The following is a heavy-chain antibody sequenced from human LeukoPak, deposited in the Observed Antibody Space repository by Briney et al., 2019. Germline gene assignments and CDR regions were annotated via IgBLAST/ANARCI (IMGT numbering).Heavy chain of an antibody. CDR1: GGTFSSYS. CDR3: ARGPLYSSSWYYYYYYMDV. J-gene: IGHJ6*03. D-gene: IGHD6-13*01. V-gene: IGHV1-69*06. Sequence: SVKVSCKASGGTFSSYSISWVRQAPGQGLEWMGGIIPIFGTANYAQKFQGRVTITADKSTSTAYMELSSLRSEDTAVYYCARGPLYSSSWYYYYYYMDVWGKGTTVTVSS. CDR2: IIPIFGTA.